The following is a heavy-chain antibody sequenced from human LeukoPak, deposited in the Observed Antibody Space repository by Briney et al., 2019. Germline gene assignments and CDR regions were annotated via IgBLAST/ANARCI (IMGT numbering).Heavy chain of an antibody. CDR3: ARNYGGDSGSFFCY. J-gene: IGHJ4*02. V-gene: IGHV4-59*08. CDR1: GGSISRYF. D-gene: IGHD4-23*01. CDR2: ISCSGNT. Sequence: SETLSLTCTVSGGSISRYFWSWVRQPPGKGLEWIGYISCSGNTDYNPSLKRRVTISLDPSKNQFSLKLRSVTAADTAIYYCARNYGGDSGSFFCYWGQGILVTVSS.